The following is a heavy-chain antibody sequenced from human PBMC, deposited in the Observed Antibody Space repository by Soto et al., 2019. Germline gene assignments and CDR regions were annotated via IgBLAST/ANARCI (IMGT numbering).Heavy chain of an antibody. D-gene: IGHD6-13*01. CDR1: GFTFSSYW. V-gene: IGHV3-7*03. Sequence: EVQLVESGGGLVQPGGSLRLSCAASGFTFSSYWMSWVRQAPGKGLEWVANIKQDGSEKYYVDSVKGRFTISRDNAKNSLYLQMNSLRAEETAVYYCARRSIAAAGKGGSYYYYYYGMDVWGQGTTVTVSS. CDR3: ARRSIAAAGKGGSYYYYYYGMDV. CDR2: IKQDGSEK. J-gene: IGHJ6*02.